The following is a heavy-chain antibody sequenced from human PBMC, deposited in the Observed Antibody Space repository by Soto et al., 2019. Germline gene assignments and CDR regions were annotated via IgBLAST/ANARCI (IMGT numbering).Heavy chain of an antibody. Sequence: QLQLQESGPGLVKPSETLSLTCTVSGGSISSSSYYWGWIRQPPGKGLEWIGSIYYSGSTYYNPSLKSRVTISVATSKTQFSLKLSSVTAADTAVYYCARLFDCSGGSCYPRYGMDVWGQGTTVTVSS. CDR1: GGSISSSSYY. CDR2: IYYSGST. V-gene: IGHV4-39*01. J-gene: IGHJ6*02. D-gene: IGHD2-15*01. CDR3: ARLFDCSGGSCYPRYGMDV.